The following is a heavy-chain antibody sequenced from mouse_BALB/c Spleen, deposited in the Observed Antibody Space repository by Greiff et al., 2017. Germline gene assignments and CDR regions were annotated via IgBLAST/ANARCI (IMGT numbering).Heavy chain of an antibody. CDR3: ARDRSYGDAMDY. V-gene: IGHV2-9*02. D-gene: IGHD1-1*01. CDR1: GFSLTSYG. CDR2: IWAGGST. J-gene: IGHJ4*01. Sequence: VKLVESGPGLVAPSQSLSITCTVSGFSLTSYGVHWVRQPPGKGLEWLGVIWAGGSTNYNSALMSRLSISKDNSKSQVFLKMNSLQTDDTAMYYCARDRSYGDAMDYWGQGTSVTVSS.